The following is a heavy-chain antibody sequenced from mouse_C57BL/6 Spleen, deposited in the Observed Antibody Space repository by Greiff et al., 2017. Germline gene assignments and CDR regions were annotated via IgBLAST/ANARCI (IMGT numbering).Heavy chain of an antibody. V-gene: IGHV1-52*01. CDR1: GYTFTSYW. CDR2: IDPSDSEP. CDR3: ATGNTAWFAY. D-gene: IGHD2-1*01. Sequence: VQLQQSGAELVRPGSSVKLSCKASGYTFTSYWMHWVKQRPIQGLEWICNIDPSDSEPHYNKKFKDNDTLTVEKSSSTACMQLSSLTSEDSAVYYCATGNTAWFAYWGQGTLVTVSA. J-gene: IGHJ3*01.